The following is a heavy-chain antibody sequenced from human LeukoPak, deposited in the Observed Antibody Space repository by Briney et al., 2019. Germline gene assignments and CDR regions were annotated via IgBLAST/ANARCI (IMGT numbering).Heavy chain of an antibody. CDR1: GFTFSSYE. CDR2: ISSSGSTI. J-gene: IGHJ4*02. D-gene: IGHD4-11*01. V-gene: IGHV3-48*03. CDR3: ARLYDDYTNGHFDS. Sequence: GGSLRLSCAASGFTFSSYEMNWVRQAPGKGLEWVSDISSSGSTIYYADSVKGRFTISRDNVKNPLYLQMNRLRAEDTAVYYCARLYDDYTNGHFDSWGQGTLVTVSS.